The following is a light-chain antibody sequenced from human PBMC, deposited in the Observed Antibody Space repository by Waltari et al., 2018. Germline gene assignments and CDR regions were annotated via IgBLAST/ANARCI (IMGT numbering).Light chain of an antibody. CDR3: QHYDTFPFT. J-gene: IGKJ4*01. CDR2: HAS. Sequence: DIQLTQSPRSLHASIGDRVTITCQASHDIGNFLNWLQHKPGQAPRVLIYHASDLEAGVPSRFSGSRSGTEFTLTISSLEPEDVATYSCQHYDTFPFTFGGGTKVEI. V-gene: IGKV1-33*01. CDR1: HDIGNF.